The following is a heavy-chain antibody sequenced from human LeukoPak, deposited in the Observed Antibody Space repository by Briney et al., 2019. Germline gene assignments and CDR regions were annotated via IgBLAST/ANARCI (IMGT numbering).Heavy chain of an antibody. CDR2: ISAYNGKT. CDR1: DYTFTSYG. J-gene: IGHJ6*02. V-gene: IGHV1-18*01. CDR3: ARYSEAAGMKGVYYYYGMDV. Sequence: GASVKVSCKPSDYTFTSYGSTWVRQAPGQGLEWMGWISAYNGKTNFAQKLQGRITMTTDTSTSTAYMELRSLRSDDTAVYYCARYSEAAGMKGVYYYYGMDVWGHGTTVTVSS. D-gene: IGHD6-13*01.